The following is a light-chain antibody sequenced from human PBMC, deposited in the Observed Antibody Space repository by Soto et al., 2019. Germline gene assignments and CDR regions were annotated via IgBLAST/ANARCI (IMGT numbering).Light chain of an antibody. J-gene: IGKJ5*01. CDR2: CAS. CDR3: QQYGSSPLVT. CDR1: QSVSSSY. V-gene: IGKV3-20*01. Sequence: EVVLTQSPGTLSLSPGERATLSCRASQSVSSSYLAWYQQKPGQAPRHLIYCASSRATGIPDRFSGSGSGTDFTLTISRLEPEDFAVYYCQQYGSSPLVTFGQGTRLEIK.